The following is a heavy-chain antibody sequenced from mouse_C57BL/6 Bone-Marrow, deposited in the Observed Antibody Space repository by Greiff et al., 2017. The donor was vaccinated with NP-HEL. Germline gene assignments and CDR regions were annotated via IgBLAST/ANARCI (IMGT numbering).Heavy chain of an antibody. CDR2: IDPSDSYT. CDR1: GYTFTSYW. Sequence: QVQLQQPGAELVKPGASVKLSCKASGYTFTSYWMQWVKQRPGQGLEWIGEIDPSDSYTNYNHKVKGKATLTVDTSPSTAYMQLSSLTSEDSAVYYCTSSIFFAYWDQGTLVSVSA. CDR3: TSSIFFAY. V-gene: IGHV1-50*01. J-gene: IGHJ3*01.